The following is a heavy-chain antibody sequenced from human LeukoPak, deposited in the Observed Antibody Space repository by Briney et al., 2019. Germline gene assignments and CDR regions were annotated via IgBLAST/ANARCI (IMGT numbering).Heavy chain of an antibody. J-gene: IGHJ3*02. Sequence: PSETLSLTCAVYGGSFSGYYWSWIRQPPGKGLEWIGYIYYSGSTNYNPSLKSRVTISVDTSKNQFSLKLSSVTAADTAVYYCARVRGNDYGDYHDAFDIWGQGTMVTVSS. CDR3: ARVRGNDYGDYHDAFDI. V-gene: IGHV4-59*01. CDR2: IYYSGST. CDR1: GGSFSGYY. D-gene: IGHD4-17*01.